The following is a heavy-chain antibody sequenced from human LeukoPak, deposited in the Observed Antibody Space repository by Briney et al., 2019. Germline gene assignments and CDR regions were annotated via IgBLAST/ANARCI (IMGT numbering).Heavy chain of an antibody. CDR3: ASSTVVTPSDAFDI. CDR1: GGSISSSSYY. CDR2: IYYSGST. D-gene: IGHD4-23*01. Sequence: PSETLSLTCTVSGGSISSSSYYWGWIRQPPGKGLEWIGSIYYSGSTYYNPSLKSRVTISVDKSKNQFSLKLSSVTAADTAVYYCASSTVVTPSDAFDIWGQGTVVTVSS. V-gene: IGHV4-39*07. J-gene: IGHJ3*02.